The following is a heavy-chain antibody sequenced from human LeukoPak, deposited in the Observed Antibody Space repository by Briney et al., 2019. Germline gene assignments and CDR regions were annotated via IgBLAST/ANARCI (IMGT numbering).Heavy chain of an antibody. CDR1: GFTFSSYA. J-gene: IGHJ4*02. D-gene: IGHD6-6*01. CDR3: AKVWAMLSSSAPFDY. Sequence: GGSLRLSCAASGFTFSSYAMSWVRQAPGKGLEWVSAISGSGGSTYYADSVKGRFTISRDNSKNTLYLQMNSLRAEDTAVYYCAKVWAMLSSSAPFDYWGQGTLATVSS. V-gene: IGHV3-23*01. CDR2: ISGSGGST.